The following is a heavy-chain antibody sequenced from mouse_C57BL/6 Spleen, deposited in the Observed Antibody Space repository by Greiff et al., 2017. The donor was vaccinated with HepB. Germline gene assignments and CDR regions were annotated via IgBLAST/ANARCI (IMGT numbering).Heavy chain of an antibody. J-gene: IGHJ4*01. CDR1: GYTFTSYT. CDR2: INPSSGYT. CDR3: ASYYGNYNAMDY. V-gene: IGHV1-4*01. D-gene: IGHD2-1*01. Sequence: VQLQQSGAELARPGASVKMSCKASGYTFTSYTMHWVKQRPGQGLEWIGYINPSSGYTKYNQKFKDKATLTADKSSSTAYMQLSSLTSEDSAVYYCASYYGNYNAMDYWGQGTSVTVSS.